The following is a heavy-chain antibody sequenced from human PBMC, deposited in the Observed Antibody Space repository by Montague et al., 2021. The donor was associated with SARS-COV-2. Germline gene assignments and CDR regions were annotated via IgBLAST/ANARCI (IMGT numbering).Heavy chain of an antibody. CDR1: GGSISRGGYS. J-gene: IGHJ6*02. CDR2: IYYNGST. V-gene: IGHV4-30-2*01. Sequence: TLSLTCAVSGGSISRGGYSWNWIRQPPGKGLEWIGYIYYNGSTYYNPSLKSRVTISLDSSKNQFSLNLTSVTAADTAVYYCARGSMVRGGKVYYGVDVWGQGTTVTVSS. D-gene: IGHD3-10*01. CDR3: ARGSMVRGGKVYYGVDV.